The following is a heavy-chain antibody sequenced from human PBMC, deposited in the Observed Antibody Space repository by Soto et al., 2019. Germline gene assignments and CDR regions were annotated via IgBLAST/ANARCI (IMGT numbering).Heavy chain of an antibody. CDR3: AGGGDSSGYYRSGAFDI. Sequence: TLSLTCAVSGGSISSGGYSWSWILQPPGKGLEWIGYIYHSGSTYYNPSLKSRVTISVDRSKNQFSLKLSSVTAADTAVYYCAGGGDSSGYYRSGAFDIWGQGTMVTVSS. V-gene: IGHV4-30-2*01. CDR1: GGSISSGGYS. CDR2: IYHSGST. J-gene: IGHJ3*02. D-gene: IGHD3-22*01.